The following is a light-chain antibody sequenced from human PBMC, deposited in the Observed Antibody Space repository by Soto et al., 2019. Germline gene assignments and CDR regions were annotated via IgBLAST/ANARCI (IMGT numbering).Light chain of an antibody. CDR3: QQIKSNPPAPT. J-gene: IGKJ4*01. CDR1: QGISSY. Sequence: DIQLTQSPSFLSASVGDRVTITCRASQGISSYLAWYQQKPGKAPKLLIYAASTLQSGVPSRFSGSGSGTEFPLTISSLQPEVFATYYCQQIKSNPPAPTFGGGTRVE. CDR2: AAS. V-gene: IGKV1-9*01.